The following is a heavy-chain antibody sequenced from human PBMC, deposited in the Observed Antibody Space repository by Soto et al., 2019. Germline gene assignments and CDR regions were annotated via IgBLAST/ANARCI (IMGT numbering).Heavy chain of an antibody. J-gene: IGHJ5*02. Sequence: LRLSCAASGFTFSSYAMSWVRQAPGKGLEWVSAISGSGGSTYYADSVKGRFTISRDNSKNTLYLQMNSLRAEDTAVYYCAKAAIAALPDRTNCFDPWGQGTLVTVSS. CDR3: AKAAIAALPDRTNCFDP. CDR1: GFTFSSYA. V-gene: IGHV3-23*01. D-gene: IGHD6-6*01. CDR2: ISGSGGST.